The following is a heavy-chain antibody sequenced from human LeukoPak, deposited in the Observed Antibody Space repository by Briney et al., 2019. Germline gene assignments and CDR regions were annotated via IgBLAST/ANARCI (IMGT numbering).Heavy chain of an antibody. CDR1: GGSISSYY. CDR2: IYYSGST. V-gene: IGHV4-59*01. J-gene: IGHJ6*02. D-gene: IGHD5-18*01. CDR3: ARDQWIQLWHHGMDV. Sequence: AETLSLTCTVSGGSISSYYSSWIRQPPGKGLEWIGYIYYSGSTNYNPSLKSRVTISVDTSKNQFSLKLSSVTAADTAVYYCARDQWIQLWHHGMDVWGQGTTVTVSS.